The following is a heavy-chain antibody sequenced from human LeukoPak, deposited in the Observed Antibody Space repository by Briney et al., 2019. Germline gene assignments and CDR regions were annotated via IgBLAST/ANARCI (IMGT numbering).Heavy chain of an antibody. Sequence: SETLSLTCTVSGDSISTSNSYWGWIRQPPGKGLEWIGSIYYSGNTYYNASLKSRVTISVDTSKNQFSLKLSSVTAADTAVYYCARVRYCSSTSCYNWFDPWGQGTLVTVSS. D-gene: IGHD2-2*01. CDR3: ARVRYCSSTSCYNWFDP. J-gene: IGHJ5*02. CDR2: IYYSGNT. V-gene: IGHV4-39*07. CDR1: GDSISTSNSY.